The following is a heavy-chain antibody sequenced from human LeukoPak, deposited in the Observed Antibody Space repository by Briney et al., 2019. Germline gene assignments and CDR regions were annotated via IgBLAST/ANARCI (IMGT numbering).Heavy chain of an antibody. CDR2: ISYDGSNK. D-gene: IGHD6-19*01. CDR3: ARDGYNSGWTPDY. Sequence: GGSLRLSCAASGFTFSSYGMHWVRQAPGKGLEWVAVISYDGSNKYYADSVKGRFTISRDNSKNTLYLQMNSLRAEDTAVYYCARDGYNSGWTPDYWGQGTLVTVSS. J-gene: IGHJ4*02. CDR1: GFTFSSYG. V-gene: IGHV3-30*03.